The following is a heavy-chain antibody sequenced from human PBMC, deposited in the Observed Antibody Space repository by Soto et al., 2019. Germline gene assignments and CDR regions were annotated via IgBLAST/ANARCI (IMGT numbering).Heavy chain of an antibody. CDR1: GYSFVTHW. D-gene: IGHD3-10*01. CDR3: ARISPSYPYFYYGMDA. J-gene: IGHJ6*02. CDR2: IYPYGSET. V-gene: IGHV5-51*01. Sequence: GESLKISCEGSGYSFVTHWIGWVRQMPGKGLEWIGIIYPYGSETTYSPAFQGHVTISVDKSTNTAYLQWSSLKASDTAIYYCARISPSYPYFYYGMDAWGQGTTVTVSS.